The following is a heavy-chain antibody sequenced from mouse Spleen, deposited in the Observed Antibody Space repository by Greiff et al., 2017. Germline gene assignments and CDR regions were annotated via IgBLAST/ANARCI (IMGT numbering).Heavy chain of an antibody. D-gene: IGHD2-3*01. CDR2: IWSDGST. V-gene: IGHV2-4-1*01. Sequence: VQLKESGPGLVAPSQSLSITCTVSGFSLTNYAVHWVRQSPGKGLEWLGVIWSDGSTDYNAAFISRLSISKDNSKSQVFFKMNSLQADDTAIYYCARKATDGYYPFAYWGQGTLVTVSA. J-gene: IGHJ3*01. CDR3: ARKATDGYYPFAY. CDR1: GFSLTNYA.